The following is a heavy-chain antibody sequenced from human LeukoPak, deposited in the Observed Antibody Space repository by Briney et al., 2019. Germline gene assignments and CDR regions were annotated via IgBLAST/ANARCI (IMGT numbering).Heavy chain of an antibody. CDR1: GFTFSDYW. J-gene: IGHJ4*02. CDR2: INGDGSRT. CDR3: ARVITGSTFGQFDY. Sequence: GGSLRLSCTASGFTFSDYWMHWVRQAPGKGLVWVSRINGDGSRTDYADRVKGRFTISRDNAKNTVFLQMNSLRAEDAAVYYCARVITGSTFGQFDYWGQGALATVSS. D-gene: IGHD3-16*01. V-gene: IGHV3-74*01.